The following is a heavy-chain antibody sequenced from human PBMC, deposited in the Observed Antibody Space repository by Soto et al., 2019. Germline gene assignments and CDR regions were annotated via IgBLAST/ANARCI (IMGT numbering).Heavy chain of an antibody. D-gene: IGHD4-4*01. V-gene: IGHV3-15*01. CDR1: GFTFSNAW. CDR2: IKSKTDGGTT. J-gene: IGHJ5*02. CDR3: CVIKRRDQYSTSGYWFDP. Sequence: PGGSLRLSCAASGFTFSNAWMSWVRQAPGKGLEWVGRIKSKTDGGTTDYAAPVKGRFTISRDDSQDILYLHMNSLRIEDTAVYYCCVIKRRDQYSTSGYWFDPWGPGTLVTVS.